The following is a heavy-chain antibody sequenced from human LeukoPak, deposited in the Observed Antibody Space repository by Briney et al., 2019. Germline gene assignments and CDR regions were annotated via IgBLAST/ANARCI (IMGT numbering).Heavy chain of an antibody. CDR1: GGSISSGDYY. CDR2: IYYSGST. J-gene: IGHJ5*02. D-gene: IGHD1-20*01. CDR3: ASSNRNDVGWFDP. V-gene: IGHV4-30-4*08. Sequence: PSETLSLTCTVSGGSISSGDYYWSWIRQPPGKGLEWIGYIYYSGSTYYNPSLKSRVTISVDTSKNQFSLKLSSVTAADTAVYYCASSNRNDVGWFDPWGQGTLVTVSS.